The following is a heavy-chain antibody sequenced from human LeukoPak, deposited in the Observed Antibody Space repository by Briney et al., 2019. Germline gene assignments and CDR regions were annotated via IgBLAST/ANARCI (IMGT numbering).Heavy chain of an antibody. CDR1: GFTFSSYA. CDR3: ARSPSSPHAFDI. CDR2: INSDGIYT. Sequence: GGSLRLSCAASGFTFSSYAMSWVRQAPGKGLEWVSRINSDGIYTNYADSVKGRFTISRDNAKNTLYLQMNSLRAEDTAVYYCARSPSSPHAFDIWGQGTMVTVSS. J-gene: IGHJ3*02. V-gene: IGHV3-74*01.